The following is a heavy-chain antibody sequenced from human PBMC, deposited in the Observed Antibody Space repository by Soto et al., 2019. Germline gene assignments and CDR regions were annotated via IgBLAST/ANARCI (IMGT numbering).Heavy chain of an antibody. Sequence: QVQLQESGPGLVKPSQTRSLTCTVSGGSISSGGYYWSWIRQHPGKGLEWIGYIYYSGSTYYNPSLKSRVTRSVDTSKNQFSLKLSSVTAADTAVYYCAREIREYYYDSSGYSDSWGQGTLVTVSS. J-gene: IGHJ4*02. D-gene: IGHD3-22*01. CDR3: AREIREYYYDSSGYSDS. V-gene: IGHV4-31*03. CDR2: IYYSGST. CDR1: GGSISSGGYY.